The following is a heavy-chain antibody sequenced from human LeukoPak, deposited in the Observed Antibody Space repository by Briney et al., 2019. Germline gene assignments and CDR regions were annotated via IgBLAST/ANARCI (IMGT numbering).Heavy chain of an antibody. D-gene: IGHD3-9*01. CDR3: AREGFDWLLYSYYYYYGMDV. V-gene: IGHV3-30-3*01. J-gene: IGHJ6*02. CDR1: GFTFSRYA. Sequence: GRSLRLSCAASGFTFSRYAMYWVRQAPGKGLEWVAVISYDGSNKYYADSVKGRFTISRDNSKNTLYLQMNSLRAEDTAVYYCAREGFDWLLYSYYYYYGMDVWGQGTTVTVSS. CDR2: ISYDGSNK.